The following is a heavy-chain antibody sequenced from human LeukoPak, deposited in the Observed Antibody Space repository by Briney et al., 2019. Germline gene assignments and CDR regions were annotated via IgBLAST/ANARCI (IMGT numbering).Heavy chain of an antibody. V-gene: IGHV4-59*08. D-gene: IGHD4-11*01. Sequence: SETLSLTCTVSGGSISSYYWSWLRQPPGKGLEWIGYIYYSGSTNYNPSLKSRVTISVDTSKNQFSLKLSSVTAADTAVYYCARLPDYSNYVDWFDPWGQGTLVTVSS. CDR3: ARLPDYSNYVDWFDP. J-gene: IGHJ5*02. CDR2: IYYSGST. CDR1: GGSISSYY.